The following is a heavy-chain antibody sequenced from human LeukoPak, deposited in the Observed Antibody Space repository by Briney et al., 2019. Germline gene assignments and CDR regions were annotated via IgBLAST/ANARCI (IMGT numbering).Heavy chain of an antibody. D-gene: IGHD3-9*01. CDR3: ARYFDWLLSTPYYGMDV. J-gene: IGHJ6*02. CDR2: IIPILGIA. V-gene: IGHV1-69*04. Sequence: ASVKVSCKASGGTFSSYAINWVRQAPGQGLEWMGRIIPILGIANYAQKFQGRVTITADKSTSTAYMELSSLRSEDTAVYYCARYFDWLLSTPYYGMDVWGQGTTVTVSS. CDR1: GGTFSSYA.